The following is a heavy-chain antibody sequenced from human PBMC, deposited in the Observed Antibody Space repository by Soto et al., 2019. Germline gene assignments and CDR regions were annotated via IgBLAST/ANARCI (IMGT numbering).Heavy chain of an antibody. CDR3: ARDRSYYYDSSGYYYSGFDY. CDR2: ISAYNGNT. CDR1: GYTFTSYG. D-gene: IGHD3-22*01. J-gene: IGHJ4*02. Sequence: RASVKVSCKASGYTFTSYGISWVRQAPGQGLEWMGWISAYNGNTNYAQKLQGRVTMTTDTSTSTAYMELRSLRSDDTAVYYCARDRSYYYDSSGYYYSGFDYWGQGTLVTVSS. V-gene: IGHV1-18*04.